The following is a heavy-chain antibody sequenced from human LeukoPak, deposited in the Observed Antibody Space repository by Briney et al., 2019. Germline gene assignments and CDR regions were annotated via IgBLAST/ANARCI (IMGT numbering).Heavy chain of an antibody. D-gene: IGHD6-13*01. Sequence: ASVKVSCKASGYTFTSYYMHGVRQAPGQGLEWMGIINPSGGSTSYAQKFQGRVTMTRDTSTSTVYMELSSLRSEDTAVYYCARAAAGYFYAFDIWGQGTMVTVSS. J-gene: IGHJ3*02. CDR3: ARAAAGYFYAFDI. V-gene: IGHV1-46*03. CDR1: GYTFTSYY. CDR2: INPSGGST.